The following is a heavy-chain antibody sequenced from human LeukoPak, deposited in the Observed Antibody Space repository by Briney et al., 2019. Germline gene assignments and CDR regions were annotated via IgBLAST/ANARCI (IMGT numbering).Heavy chain of an antibody. Sequence: SETLSLTCTVSGGSISSYYWSWIRQPPGKGLEWIGYIHYSGSTNYNPSLKSRVTISVDTSKNQFSLKLTSVTAADTAVYYCAKALNHNYCSGGSCHTNLPFAFDIWGQGTMVTVSS. J-gene: IGHJ3*02. D-gene: IGHD2-15*01. V-gene: IGHV4-59*01. CDR3: AKALNHNYCSGGSCHTNLPFAFDI. CDR1: GGSISSYY. CDR2: IHYSGST.